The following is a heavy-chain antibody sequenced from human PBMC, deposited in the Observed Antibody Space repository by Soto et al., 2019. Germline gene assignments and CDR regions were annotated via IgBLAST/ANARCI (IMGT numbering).Heavy chain of an antibody. CDR3: ASSYCGGDCYGPLDAFDI. Sequence: VQLVESGGGLVQPGGSLRLSCAASGFTFSSYWMSWVRQAPGKGLEWVANIKQDGSENYYVDSVKVRFTISRDNAKTSLSLQMHSLRAEDAVVYYCASSYCGGDCYGPLDAFDIWGQGTMVTVSS. CDR1: GFTFSSYW. CDR2: IKQDGSEN. J-gene: IGHJ3*02. V-gene: IGHV3-7*01. D-gene: IGHD2-21*01.